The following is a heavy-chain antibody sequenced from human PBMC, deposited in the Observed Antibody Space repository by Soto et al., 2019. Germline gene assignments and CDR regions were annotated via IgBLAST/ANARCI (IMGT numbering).Heavy chain of an antibody. CDR3: ARSYSSSWYFLNWFDP. Sequence: SETLSLTCAVYGGSFSGYYWSWIRQPPGKGLEWIGEINHSGSTNYNPSLKSRVTISVDTSKNQFSLKLSSVTAADTAVYYCARSYSSSWYFLNWFDPWGQGTLVT. D-gene: IGHD6-13*01. J-gene: IGHJ5*02. V-gene: IGHV4-34*01. CDR2: INHSGST. CDR1: GGSFSGYY.